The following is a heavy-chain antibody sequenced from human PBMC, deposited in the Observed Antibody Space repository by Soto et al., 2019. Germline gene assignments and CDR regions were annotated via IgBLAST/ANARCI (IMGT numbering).Heavy chain of an antibody. J-gene: IGHJ4*02. Sequence: ASVKVSCKASGYSFTNYYLHWVRQAPGQGLEWMGIINPSSGGTTNAQKFQDRVTMTRDTSTSTVYMGLSSLRSEDTAIYFCARSGGGVIDYWGQGTLVTVSS. CDR1: GYSFTNYY. V-gene: IGHV1-46*01. CDR2: INPSSGGT. CDR3: ARSGGGVIDY. D-gene: IGHD2-8*02.